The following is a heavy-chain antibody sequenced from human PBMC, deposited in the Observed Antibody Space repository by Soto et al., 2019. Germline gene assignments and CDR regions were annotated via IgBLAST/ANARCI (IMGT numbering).Heavy chain of an antibody. CDR3: ARTRTIFGVGPTVHTAFEY. Sequence: ASVKVSFKASGYTFTSYGISWVRQAPGQGLEWMGWISAYNGNTNYAQKLQGRVTMTTDTSTSTAYMELRSLRSDDTAVYYCARTRTIFGVGPTVHTAFEYWGQGTLVTVSS. J-gene: IGHJ4*02. CDR2: ISAYNGNT. D-gene: IGHD3-3*01. CDR1: GYTFTSYG. V-gene: IGHV1-18*01.